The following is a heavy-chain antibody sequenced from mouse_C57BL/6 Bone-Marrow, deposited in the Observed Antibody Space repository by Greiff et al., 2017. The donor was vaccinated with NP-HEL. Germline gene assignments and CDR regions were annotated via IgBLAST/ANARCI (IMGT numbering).Heavy chain of an antibody. D-gene: IGHD3-3*01. CDR3: ARGRDYYFDY. CDR1: GYTFTSYG. V-gene: IGHV1-81*01. J-gene: IGHJ2*01. Sequence: QVQLKESGAELARPGASVKLSCKASGYTFTSYGISWVKQRTGQGLEWIGEIYPRSGNTYYNEKFKGKATLTADKSSSTAYMELRSLTSEDSAVYFCARGRDYYFDYWGQGTTLTVSS. CDR2: IYPRSGNT.